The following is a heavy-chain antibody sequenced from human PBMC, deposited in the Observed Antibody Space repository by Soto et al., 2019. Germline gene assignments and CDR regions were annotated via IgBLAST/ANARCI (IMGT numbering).Heavy chain of an antibody. CDR2: INHSGST. CDR1: GGSFSGYY. CDR3: ARGRHILTGYYRDLNYGMDV. V-gene: IGHV4-34*01. J-gene: IGHJ6*02. D-gene: IGHD3-9*01. Sequence: SETLSLTCAVYGGSFSGYYWTWIRQPPGTGLEWIGEINHSGSTNYNPSLKSRVTISVDTSKNQFSLKLSSVTAADTAVYYCARGRHILTGYYRDLNYGMDVWGQGTTVTVSS.